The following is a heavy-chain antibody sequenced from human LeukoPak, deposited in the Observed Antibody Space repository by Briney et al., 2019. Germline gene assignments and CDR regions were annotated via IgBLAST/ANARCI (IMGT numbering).Heavy chain of an antibody. CDR2: MNPNSGNT. J-gene: IGHJ6*02. D-gene: IGHD6-13*01. CDR3: AGVDSSSWYGGMDV. Sequence: ASVKVSCKASGYTFTSYDINWARQATGQGLEWMGWMNPNSGNTGYAQKFQGRVTMTRNTSISTAYMELSSLRSEDTAVYYCAGVDSSSWYGGMDVWGQGTTDTVSS. CDR1: GYTFTSYD. V-gene: IGHV1-8*01.